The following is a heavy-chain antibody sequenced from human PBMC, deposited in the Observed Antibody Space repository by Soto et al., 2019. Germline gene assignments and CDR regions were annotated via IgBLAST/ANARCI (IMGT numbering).Heavy chain of an antibody. D-gene: IGHD3-16*01. CDR2: IYYSGST. Sequence: PSETLSLTCTVSVGSISSGGYYWSWIRQHPGKGLEWIGYIYYSGSTYYNPSLKSRVTISVDTSKNQFSLKLSSVTAADTAVYYCARAQFGVYYYYGMDVWGQGTTVTVSS. J-gene: IGHJ6*02. V-gene: IGHV4-31*03. CDR3: ARAQFGVYYYYGMDV. CDR1: VGSISSGGYY.